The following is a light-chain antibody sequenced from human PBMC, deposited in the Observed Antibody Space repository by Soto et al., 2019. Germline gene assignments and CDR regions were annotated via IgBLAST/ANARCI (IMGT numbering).Light chain of an antibody. J-gene: IGLJ2*01. V-gene: IGLV1-44*01. CDR1: SSNLGSNT. CDR3: SSWDDNLDAVV. Sequence: QTVVTQPPSASGTPGQRVTISCSGSSSNLGSNTVNWYQQLPGTAPKLLIYTNDQRPSGVPDRFSGSKSGTSASLAISGLQFEDEADYHCSSWDDNLDAVVFGAGTKLTVL. CDR2: TND.